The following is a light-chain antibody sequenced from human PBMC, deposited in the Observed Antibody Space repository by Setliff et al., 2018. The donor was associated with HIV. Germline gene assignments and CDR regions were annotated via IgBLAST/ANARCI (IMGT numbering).Light chain of an antibody. V-gene: IGLV2-18*02. CDR1: SSDVGFYNR. CDR3: CSYGRGDIWI. J-gene: IGLJ2*01. Sequence: QSVLTQPPSVSGSPGQSVTISCTGTSSDVGFYNRVSWYQQPPGTAPKLMISEVSNRPSGVPDRFSGSKSGNTASLTISGLRAEDEADYYCCSYGRGDIWIFGGGTQLTVL. CDR2: EVS.